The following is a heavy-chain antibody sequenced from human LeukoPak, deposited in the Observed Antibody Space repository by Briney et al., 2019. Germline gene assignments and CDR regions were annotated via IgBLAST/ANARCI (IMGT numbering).Heavy chain of an antibody. D-gene: IGHD1-26*01. CDR3: ASGSIVGATYAFDI. J-gene: IGHJ3*02. Sequence: GRSLRLSCAASGFTFSSYAMHWVRQAPGKGLEWVAVISYDGSNKYYADSVKGRFTISRDNSKNMLYLQMNSLRAEDTAVYYCASGSIVGATYAFDIWGQGTMVTVSS. CDR1: GFTFSSYA. CDR2: ISYDGSNK. V-gene: IGHV3-30-3*01.